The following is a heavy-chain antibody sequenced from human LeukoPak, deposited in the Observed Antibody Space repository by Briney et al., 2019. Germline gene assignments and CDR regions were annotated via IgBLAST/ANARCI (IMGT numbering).Heavy chain of an antibody. V-gene: IGHV4-39*07. D-gene: IGHD3-10*01. CDR2: IYYSGST. CDR1: GGSISSSSYY. J-gene: IGHJ4*02. Sequence: SETLSLTCTVSGGSISSSSYYWGWIRQPPGKGLEWIGSIYYSGSTYYNPPLKSRVTISVDTSKNQFSLKLSSVTAADTAVYYCARESPSSGSYYNDWGQGTLVTVSS. CDR3: ARESPSSGSYYND.